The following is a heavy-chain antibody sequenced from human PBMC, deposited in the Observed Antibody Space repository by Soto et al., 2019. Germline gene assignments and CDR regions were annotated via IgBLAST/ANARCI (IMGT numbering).Heavy chain of an antibody. CDR3: ARVGCSSTSCFSAFDI. D-gene: IGHD2-2*01. Sequence: PGGSLSLSCAASGFTFSDYYMTWIRQAPGKGLQWVSYISSGGSYTNYADSVKGRFTISRDNAKTSLYLQMNSLRAEDTALYYCARVGCSSTSCFSAFDIWGQGTMVTVSS. CDR2: ISSGGSYT. CDR1: GFTFSDYY. V-gene: IGHV3-11*05. J-gene: IGHJ3*02.